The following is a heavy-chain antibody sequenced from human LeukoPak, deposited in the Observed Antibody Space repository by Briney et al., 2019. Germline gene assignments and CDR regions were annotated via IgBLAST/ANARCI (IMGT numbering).Heavy chain of an antibody. V-gene: IGHV3-64*01. CDR3: ARVGSVPGFFDY. J-gene: IGHJ4*02. CDR2: ITGNGGNT. Sequence: GGSLRLSCVASGFTFSTYEMHWVRQAPGKGLDYVSGITGNGGNTYYANSVKGRFTISRDNSKNTLYLEMGSLRAEDMAVYYCARVGSVPGFFDYWGQGTLITVSS. D-gene: IGHD6-19*01. CDR1: GFTFSTYE.